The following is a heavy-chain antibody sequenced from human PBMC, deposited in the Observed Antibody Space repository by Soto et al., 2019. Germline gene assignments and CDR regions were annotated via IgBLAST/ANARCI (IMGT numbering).Heavy chain of an antibody. J-gene: IGHJ4*02. CDR1: GGSFSGYY. Sequence: QVQLQQWGAGLLKPSETLSLTCAVYGGSFSGYYWSWIRQPPGKGLEWIGEINHSGSTNYNPSLKRRVTISVDTSKNQFSLKLSSVTAADTAVYYCARGRNWNEMDYWGQGTLVTVSS. CDR2: INHSGST. V-gene: IGHV4-34*01. D-gene: IGHD1-1*01. CDR3: ARGRNWNEMDY.